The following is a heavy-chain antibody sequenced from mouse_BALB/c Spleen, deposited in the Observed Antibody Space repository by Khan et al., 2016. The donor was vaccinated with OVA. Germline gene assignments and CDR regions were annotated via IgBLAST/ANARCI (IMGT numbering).Heavy chain of an antibody. CDR1: GYTFTSHT. CDR2: INPRSDYT. D-gene: IGHD2-14*01. J-gene: IGHJ4*01. CDR3: ARRTTEYALDY. Sequence: VQLQQSGAELARPGASVKMSCKASGYTFTSHTMHWVKQRPGQGLEWIGYINPRSDYTQYNQKFNDKATLTADISSSTAYMQLSILTSEDSAVYYCARRTTEYALDYWGQGTSVTVSS. V-gene: IGHV1-4*01.